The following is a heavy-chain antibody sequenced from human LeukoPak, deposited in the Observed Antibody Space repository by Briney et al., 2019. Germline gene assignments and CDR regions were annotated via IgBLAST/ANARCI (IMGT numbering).Heavy chain of an antibody. D-gene: IGHD6-19*01. V-gene: IGHV3-30-3*01. CDR1: GFTFSSYA. CDR2: ISYDGSNK. J-gene: IGHJ4*02. Sequence: PGRSLRLSCAASGFTFSSYAMHWVRQAPGKGLEWVAVISYDGSNKYYADSVKGRFTISRGNSKNTLYLQMNSLRAEDTAVYYCAREARYSSGWLDYWGQGTLVTVSS. CDR3: AREARYSSGWLDY.